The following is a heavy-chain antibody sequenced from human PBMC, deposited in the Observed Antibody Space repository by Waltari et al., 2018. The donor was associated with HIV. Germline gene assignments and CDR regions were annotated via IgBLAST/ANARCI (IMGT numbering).Heavy chain of an antibody. Sequence: LSLTCTVSGGSISSSSYYWGWIRQPPGKGLEWIGSIYYSGSTYYNPSLKSRVTISVDTSKNQFSLKLSSVTAADTAVYYCASLSVIAARTIDYWGQGILVTVSS. V-gene: IGHV4-39*01. CDR3: ASLSVIAARTIDY. CDR1: GGSISSSSYY. J-gene: IGHJ4*02. D-gene: IGHD6-6*01. CDR2: IYYSGST.